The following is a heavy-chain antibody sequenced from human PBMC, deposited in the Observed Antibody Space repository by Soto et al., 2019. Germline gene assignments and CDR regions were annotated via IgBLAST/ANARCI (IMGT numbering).Heavy chain of an antibody. CDR1: GFTFSSYG. D-gene: IGHD3-3*01. J-gene: IGHJ6*02. Sequence: GGSLRLSCAASGFTFSSYGMHWVRQAPGKGLEWVAVISYDGSNKYYADSVKGRFTISRDNSKNTLYLQMNSLRAEDTAVYYCAKDLYDFWSGYYMTVHYYGMDVWGQGTTVTVSS. CDR3: AKDLYDFWSGYYMTVHYYGMDV. CDR2: ISYDGSNK. V-gene: IGHV3-30*18.